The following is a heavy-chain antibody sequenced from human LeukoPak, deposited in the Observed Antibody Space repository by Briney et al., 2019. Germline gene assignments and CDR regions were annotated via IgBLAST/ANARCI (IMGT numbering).Heavy chain of an antibody. CDR2: INHSGST. J-gene: IGHJ3*02. D-gene: IGHD6-19*01. CDR1: GGSFSGYY. V-gene: IGHV4-34*01. Sequence: SETLSLTCAVYGGSFSGYYWSWIRQPPGKGLEWIGEINHSGSTNYNPSLKSRVTISVDTSKHHFSWKLSSVTAADTAVYYCARGIKQWLVRNAFDIWGQGTMVTVSS. CDR3: ARGIKQWLVRNAFDI.